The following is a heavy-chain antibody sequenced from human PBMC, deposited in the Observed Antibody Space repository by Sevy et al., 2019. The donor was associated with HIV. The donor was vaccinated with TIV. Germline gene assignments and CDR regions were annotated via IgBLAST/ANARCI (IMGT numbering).Heavy chain of an antibody. D-gene: IGHD2-2*01. V-gene: IGHV1-2*06. Sequence: ASVKVSCKASGYTFTGYYMHWVRQAPGQGLEWMGRINPNSGGTNYAQKFQGRVTMTRDMSISTAYMELSRLRSDDTAVYYCARDSDIVVVPAAMRGEENYYYGMDVWGQGTTVTVSS. J-gene: IGHJ6*02. CDR1: GYTFTGYY. CDR3: ARDSDIVVVPAAMRGEENYYYGMDV. CDR2: INPNSGGT.